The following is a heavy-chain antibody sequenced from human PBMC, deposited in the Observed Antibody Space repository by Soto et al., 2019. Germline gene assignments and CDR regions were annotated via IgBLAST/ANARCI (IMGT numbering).Heavy chain of an antibody. J-gene: IGHJ4*02. Sequence: AGGAPGPSRAAPGFTFDDFTLHWVPQAPGKGLEWVSLISWDGGSTYYADSVKGRFTISRDNSKNSLYLQMNSLRTEDTALYYCAKGSNSGYDWEVGYWGQGTLVTAPQ. CDR2: ISWDGGST. V-gene: IGHV3-43*01. CDR1: GFTFDDFT. CDR3: AKGSNSGYDWEVGY. D-gene: IGHD5-12*01.